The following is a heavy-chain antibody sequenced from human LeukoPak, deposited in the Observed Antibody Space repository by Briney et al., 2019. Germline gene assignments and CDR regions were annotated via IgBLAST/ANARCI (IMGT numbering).Heavy chain of an antibody. V-gene: IGHV1-46*01. CDR3: ARSGFSRAIWFDL. D-gene: IGHD6-13*01. J-gene: IGHJ5*02. CDR1: VHTFTKYH. CDR2: IDHSGGST. Sequence: GASVTVSFMSSVHTFTKYHMHGVRQAPGRGREWMGIIDHSGGSTTYAQNFQGRVTMTRDTSTSTVYMNLTSLRSEATAVYYCARSGFSRAIWFDLWGQGTLVTVSS.